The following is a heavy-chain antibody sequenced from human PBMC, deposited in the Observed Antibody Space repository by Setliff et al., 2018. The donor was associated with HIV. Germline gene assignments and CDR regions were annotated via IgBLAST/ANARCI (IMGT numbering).Heavy chain of an antibody. CDR2: IYFSGNT. V-gene: IGHV4-39*07. Sequence: SETLSLTCTVSGGSIASSIYYWGWIRQPPGKGLEWIGNIYFSGNTNYNPSLKSRVTMSVDTSKNEFSLKVRSVTAADTAVYFCARDRQNYFYYMDVWGKGTTVTVS. J-gene: IGHJ6*03. CDR1: GGSIASSIYY. CDR3: ARDRQNYFYYMDV.